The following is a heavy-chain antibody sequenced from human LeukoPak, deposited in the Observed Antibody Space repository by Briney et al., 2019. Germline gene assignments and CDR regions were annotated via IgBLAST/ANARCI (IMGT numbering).Heavy chain of an antibody. CDR1: GFTFRSHA. Sequence: GGSLRLSCVGSGFTFRSHAMSWVRQAPEKGLEFVSGIYENGGTTYYADSVKGRFSISRDNSKNTLYLQMNSLRAEDTAVYYCARAKPPFWSGYKTDNWFDPWGQGTLVTVSS. D-gene: IGHD3-3*01. V-gene: IGHV3-23*01. J-gene: IGHJ5*02. CDR2: IYENGGTT. CDR3: ARAKPPFWSGYKTDNWFDP.